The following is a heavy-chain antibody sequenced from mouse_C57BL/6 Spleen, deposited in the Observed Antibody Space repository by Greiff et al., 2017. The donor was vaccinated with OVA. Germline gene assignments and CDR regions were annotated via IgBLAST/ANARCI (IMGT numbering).Heavy chain of an antibody. D-gene: IGHD2-1*01. CDR2: ISYDGST. CDR1: GYSITSGYY. Sequence: ESGPGLVKPSQSLSLTCSVTGYSITSGYYWNWIRQFPGNKLEWMGYISYDGSTNYNPSLKNRISITRDTSKNQCFLKLNSVSTEDTATYYCARVYSWYCDVWGTGTTVTVSS. V-gene: IGHV3-6*01. CDR3: ARVYSWYCDV. J-gene: IGHJ1*03.